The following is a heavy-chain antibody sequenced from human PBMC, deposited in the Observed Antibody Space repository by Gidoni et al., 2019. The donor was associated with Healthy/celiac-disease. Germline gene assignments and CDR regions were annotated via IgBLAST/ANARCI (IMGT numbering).Heavy chain of an antibody. D-gene: IGHD3-10*01. CDR2: ISSSSSYI. J-gene: IGHJ6*02. V-gene: IGHV3-21*01. CDR1: GFTFSSSS. CDR3: ARDSPGNGGVDYYGMDV. Sequence: EVQLLESGGGLVKPGGSLRLTCAASGFTFSSSSMNWVRQAPGKGLEWVSSISSSSSYIYYADSVKGRFTISRDNAKNSLYLQMNSLRAEDTAVYYCARDSPGNGGVDYYGMDVWGQGTTVTVSS.